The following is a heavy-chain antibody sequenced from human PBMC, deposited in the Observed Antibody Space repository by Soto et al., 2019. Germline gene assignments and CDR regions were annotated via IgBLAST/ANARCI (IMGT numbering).Heavy chain of an antibody. CDR2: ISYDGSNK. J-gene: IGHJ3*02. D-gene: IGHD2-21*02. Sequence: GGSLRLSCAASGFTFSSYGMHWVRQAPGKGLEWVAVISYDGSNKYYADSVKGRFTISRDNSKNTLYLQMNSLRAEDTAVYYCAKDLSLCGGDCYEAFDIWGQGTMVTVS. V-gene: IGHV3-30*18. CDR1: GFTFSSYG. CDR3: AKDLSLCGGDCYEAFDI.